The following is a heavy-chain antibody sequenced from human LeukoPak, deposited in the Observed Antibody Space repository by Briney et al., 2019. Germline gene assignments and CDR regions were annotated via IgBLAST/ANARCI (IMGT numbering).Heavy chain of an antibody. CDR2: ISGSGGST. D-gene: IGHD3-10*01. Sequence: PGGSLRLSCAASGFTFNSYAMSWVRQAPGKGLEWVSGISGSGGSTYFADPVKGRFTISRDNSKNALYLQMNSLRAEDSALYYCAKDLRGYYGSGSYSDYWGQGTLVTVSS. V-gene: IGHV3-23*01. CDR1: GFTFNSYA. CDR3: AKDLRGYYGSGSYSDY. J-gene: IGHJ4*02.